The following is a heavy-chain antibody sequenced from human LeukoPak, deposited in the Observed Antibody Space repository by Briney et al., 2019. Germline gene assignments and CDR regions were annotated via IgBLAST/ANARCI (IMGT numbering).Heavy chain of an antibody. CDR1: GSTFSSYE. V-gene: IGHV3-48*03. Sequence: GGSLRLSCAASGSTFSSYEMNWVRQAPGKGLEWVSYISSSGSTIYYADSVKGRFTISRDNAKNSLYLQMNSLRAEDTAVYYCARDGYDYGYYYYMDVWGKGTTVTVSS. J-gene: IGHJ6*03. D-gene: IGHD5-12*01. CDR2: ISSSGSTI. CDR3: ARDGYDYGYYYYMDV.